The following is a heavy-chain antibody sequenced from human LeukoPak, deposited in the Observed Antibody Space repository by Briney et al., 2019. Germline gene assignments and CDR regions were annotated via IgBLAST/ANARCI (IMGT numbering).Heavy chain of an antibody. J-gene: IGHJ4*02. Sequence: MSSETLSLTCTVSGGSISSYYWSWIRQPPGKGLEWIGYIYYSGSTNYNPSLKSRVTISVDTSKNQFSLKLSSVAAADTAVYYCARARSSGWYETPYFDYWGQGTLVTVSS. CDR3: ARARSSGWYETPYFDY. D-gene: IGHD6-19*01. CDR2: IYYSGST. V-gene: IGHV4-59*01. CDR1: GGSISSYY.